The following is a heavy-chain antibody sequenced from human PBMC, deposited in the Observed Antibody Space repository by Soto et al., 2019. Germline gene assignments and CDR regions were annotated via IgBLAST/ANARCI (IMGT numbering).Heavy chain of an antibody. J-gene: IGHJ4*02. CDR2: ISSSGSTI. Sequence: GGSLRLSCAASGFTPSDYYMSWIRQAPGKGLEWVSYISSSGSTIYYADSVKGRFTISRDNAKNSLYLQMNSLRAEDTAVYYCARDVKWLPQVYFDYWGQGTLVTVSS. CDR1: GFTPSDYY. CDR3: ARDVKWLPQVYFDY. D-gene: IGHD5-12*01. V-gene: IGHV3-11*01.